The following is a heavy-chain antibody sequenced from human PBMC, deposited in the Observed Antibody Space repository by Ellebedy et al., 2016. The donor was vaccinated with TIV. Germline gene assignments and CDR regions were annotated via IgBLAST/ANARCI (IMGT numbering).Heavy chain of an antibody. D-gene: IGHD5-18*01. J-gene: IGHJ4*02. V-gene: IGHV4-39*01. CDR1: GGSISSSSYY. CDR3: ARHRDTAPMTN. Sequence: SETLSLXXTVSGGSISSSSYYWGWIRQPPGKGLEWIGSIYYSGSTYYNPSLKSRVTISVDTSKNQFSLKLSSVTAADTAVYYCARHRDTAPMTNWGQGTLVTVSS. CDR2: IYYSGST.